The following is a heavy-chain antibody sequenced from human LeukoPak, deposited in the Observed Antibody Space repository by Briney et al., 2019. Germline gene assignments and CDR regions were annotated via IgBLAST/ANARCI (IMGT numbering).Heavy chain of an antibody. CDR1: GFTFSSYA. Sequence: GGSLRLSCAASGFTFSSYAMHWVRQAPGKGLEWVAVISYDGSNKYYADSVKGRFTISRDNSKNMLYLQMNSLRAEDTAVYYCARDPEMSGYSPGAHFDYWGQGTLVTVSS. J-gene: IGHJ4*02. CDR3: ARDPEMSGYSPGAHFDY. V-gene: IGHV3-30-3*01. CDR2: ISYDGSNK. D-gene: IGHD5-18*01.